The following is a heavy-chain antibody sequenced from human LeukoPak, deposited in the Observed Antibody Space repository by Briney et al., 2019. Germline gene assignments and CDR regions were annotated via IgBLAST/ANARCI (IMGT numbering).Heavy chain of an antibody. CDR2: INHSGST. Sequence: GSLRLSCAASGFTFSSYSMNWVRQAPGKGLEWIGEINHSGSTNYNPSLKSRVTISVDTSKNQFSLKPSSVTAADTAVYYCARGGTVRPDYYYYGMDVWGQGTTVTVSS. V-gene: IGHV4-34*01. D-gene: IGHD4-17*01. J-gene: IGHJ6*02. CDR1: GFTFSSYS. CDR3: ARGGTVRPDYYYYGMDV.